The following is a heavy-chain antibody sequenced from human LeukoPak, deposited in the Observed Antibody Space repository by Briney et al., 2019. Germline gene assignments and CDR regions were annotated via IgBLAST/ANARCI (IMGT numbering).Heavy chain of an antibody. Sequence: SETLSLTCAVYGRSFSGFYWTWIRQTPGKGLEWIGEINHSGITDYNPSLRSRVTISVDTSKNQFSLKLSSVTAADTAIYYCARAVIVVAAATQRNWFDPWGQGTLVTVSS. J-gene: IGHJ5*02. CDR1: GRSFSGFY. CDR2: INHSGIT. CDR3: ARAVIVVAAATQRNWFDP. D-gene: IGHD2-15*01. V-gene: IGHV4-34*01.